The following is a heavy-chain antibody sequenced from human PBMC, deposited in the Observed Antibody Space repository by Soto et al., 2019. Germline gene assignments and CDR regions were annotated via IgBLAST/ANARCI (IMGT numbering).Heavy chain of an antibody. Sequence: GESLKISCKGSGYSFTSYWIGWVRQMPGKGLEWMGIIYPGDSDTRYSPSFQGQVTISADKSISTAYLQWSSLKASDTAMYYCARKSPPRYCSGGSCLDAFDIWGQGTMVTVSS. CDR1: GYSFTSYW. CDR3: ARKSPPRYCSGGSCLDAFDI. CDR2: IYPGDSDT. J-gene: IGHJ3*02. D-gene: IGHD2-15*01. V-gene: IGHV5-51*01.